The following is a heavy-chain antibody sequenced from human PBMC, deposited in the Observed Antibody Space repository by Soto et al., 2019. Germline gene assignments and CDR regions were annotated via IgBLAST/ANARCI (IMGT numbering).Heavy chain of an antibody. D-gene: IGHD3-16*01. J-gene: IGHJ3*02. Sequence: GGSLRLSCAASGFTFSSYGMHWVRQAPGKGLEWVAVIWYDGSNKYYADSVKGRFTISRDNSKNTLYLQMNSLRAEDTAVYYRGFPFPPPPAFNIWGQGTRDTVPS. CDR1: GFTFSSYG. CDR2: IWYDGSNK. CDR3: GFPFPPPPAFNI. V-gene: IGHV3-33*01.